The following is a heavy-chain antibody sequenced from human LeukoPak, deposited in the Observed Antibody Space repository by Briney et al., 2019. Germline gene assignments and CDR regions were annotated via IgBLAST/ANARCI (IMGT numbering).Heavy chain of an antibody. CDR1: GFTFSSYS. V-gene: IGHV3-21*01. CDR2: ISSSSSYI. D-gene: IGHD3-22*01. Sequence: GGSLRLSCVASGFTFSSYSLNWVRQAPGKGLEWVSSISSSSSYIYYADSVKGRFTTSRDNAKNSLYLQMNSLRAEDTAVYYCARHYDSNSYGPGYWGQGTLVTVSS. CDR3: ARHYDSNSYGPGY. J-gene: IGHJ4*02.